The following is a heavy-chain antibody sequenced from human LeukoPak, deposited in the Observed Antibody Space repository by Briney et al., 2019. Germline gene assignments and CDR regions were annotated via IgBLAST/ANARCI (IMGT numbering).Heavy chain of an antibody. CDR3: AKVLRGVARFSGMDV. Sequence: GGSLRLTCAASGFGFTFTNNWVSWVRQAPGMGLEWVVTINRDGSERYYADAVKGRFTISRDTAKDSMCLQMNSLRAEDTALYYCAKVLRGVARFSGMDVWGQGTTVTVSS. CDR2: INRDGSER. CDR1: GFGFTFTNNW. V-gene: IGHV3-7*01. J-gene: IGHJ6*02. D-gene: IGHD3-10*01.